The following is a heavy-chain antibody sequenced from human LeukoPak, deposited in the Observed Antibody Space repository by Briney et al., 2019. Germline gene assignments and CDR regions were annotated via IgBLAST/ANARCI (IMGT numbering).Heavy chain of an antibody. CDR3: ARSGPSVLWSKSFDY. CDR1: GFSFSTFY. V-gene: IGHV3-66*01. Sequence: GGSLRLSCAASGFSFSTFYMSWVRQAPGKGLEWVSVLYTAGPTYYADSVQGRFTISRDNSKNTLFLQMDNLRADDTATYYCARSGPSVLWSKSFDYWGQGALVTVSS. J-gene: IGHJ4*02. CDR2: LYTAGPT. D-gene: IGHD3-10*01.